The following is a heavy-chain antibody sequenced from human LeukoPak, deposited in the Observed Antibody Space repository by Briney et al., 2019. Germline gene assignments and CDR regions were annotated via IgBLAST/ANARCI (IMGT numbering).Heavy chain of an antibody. J-gene: IGHJ2*01. Sequence: GGSLRLSCAASGFTFSNAWMNWVRQAPGKGLEWVSVFYSGGDTHYADSVKGRFTISRDNSKNTLYLQMNSLRAEDTAVYYCARDSTGYWYFDLWGRGTLVSVSS. CDR1: GFTFSNAW. CDR2: FYSGGDT. CDR3: ARDSTGYWYFDL. D-gene: IGHD3-3*02. V-gene: IGHV3-53*01.